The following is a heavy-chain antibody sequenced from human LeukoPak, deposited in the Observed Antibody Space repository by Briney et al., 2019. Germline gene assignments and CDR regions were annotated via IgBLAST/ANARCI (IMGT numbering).Heavy chain of an antibody. CDR2: IYYSGST. V-gene: IGHV4-59*01. D-gene: IGHD5-18*01. CDR1: GGSISSYY. Sequence: SETLSLTCTVSGGSISSYYGSWIRQPPGKGLEWIGYIYYSGSTNYNPSLKSRVTISVDTSKNQFSLKLTSVTAADTAVYYCARTTEGGYTYGYFYYYYMDVWGKGTTVTISS. J-gene: IGHJ6*03. CDR3: ARTTEGGYTYGYFYYYYMDV.